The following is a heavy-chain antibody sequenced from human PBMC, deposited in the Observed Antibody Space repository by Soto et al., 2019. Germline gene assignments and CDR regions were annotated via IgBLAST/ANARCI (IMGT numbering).Heavy chain of an antibody. CDR2: INPNSGGT. V-gene: IGHV1-2*04. CDR1: GYTFTGYY. J-gene: IGHJ6*02. Sequence: QVQLVQSGAEVKKPGASVKVSCKASGYTFTGYYMHWVRQAPGQGLEWMGWINPNSGGTNYAQKLQGWVTMTRDTSISTAYMELSRLRSDDTAVYYCAIFSSGRGYYYYGMDVWGQGTTVTVSS. CDR3: AIFSSGRGYYYYGMDV. D-gene: IGHD6-19*01.